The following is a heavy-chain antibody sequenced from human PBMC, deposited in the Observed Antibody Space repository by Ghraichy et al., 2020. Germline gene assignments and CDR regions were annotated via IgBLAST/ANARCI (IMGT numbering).Heavy chain of an antibody. CDR2: ITGSGGST. D-gene: IGHD1-26*01. Sequence: GGSLRLSCAASGFTFSSYALSWVRQAPGKGLKWVSAITGSGGSTYYADSVKGRFAISRDNSKNTVYLQMDSLRAEDTAVYFCAKEVLGFGGHYYGGVHYWGRGTLVTVSS. CDR3: AKEVLGFGGHYYGGVHY. V-gene: IGHV3-23*01. CDR1: GFTFSSYA. J-gene: IGHJ4*02.